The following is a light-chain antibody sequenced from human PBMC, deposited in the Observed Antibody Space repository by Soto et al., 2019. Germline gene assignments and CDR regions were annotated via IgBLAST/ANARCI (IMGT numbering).Light chain of an antibody. Sequence: DFVMTQSPDSLAVSLGERATINCKSSLTLLYSSNSKSYLAWYQQKPGQSPKLLIHWASTRESGVPDRFSGSGSGTDFNLTIHSLNADDVDVYYCQQSYNTPWTFGQGTKV. CDR1: LTLLYSSNSKSY. CDR2: WAS. V-gene: IGKV4-1*01. CDR3: QQSYNTPWT. J-gene: IGKJ1*01.